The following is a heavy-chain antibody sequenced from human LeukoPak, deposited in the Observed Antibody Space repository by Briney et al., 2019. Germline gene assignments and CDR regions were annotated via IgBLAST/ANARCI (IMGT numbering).Heavy chain of an antibody. CDR1: GGSIRSSTHY. Sequence: SETLSLTCTVSGGSIRSSTHYWGWIRQPPGKGLEWIGSIFYSGSTYYKSSLKSRVTISIDTSKNQFSLKLSSVTAADTAVYYCASQSHYSYYDSTGYRYWYFDLWGRGTLVTVSS. V-gene: IGHV4-39*07. D-gene: IGHD3-22*01. J-gene: IGHJ2*01. CDR2: IFYSGST. CDR3: ASQSHYSYYDSTGYRYWYFDL.